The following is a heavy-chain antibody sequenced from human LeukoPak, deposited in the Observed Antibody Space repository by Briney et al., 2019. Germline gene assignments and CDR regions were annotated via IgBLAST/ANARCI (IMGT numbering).Heavy chain of an antibody. Sequence: PSQTLSLTCTVSGGSVSNGDYYWSWIRQLPGEGLEWIGYIHYSGSTNYNPSLKSRVTISVDTSKTQFSLRLSSVTAADTAVYYCARHLKRTPWYWGQGTLVTVSS. J-gene: IGHJ4*02. V-gene: IGHV4-30-4*08. D-gene: IGHD1-1*01. CDR3: ARHLKRTPWY. CDR2: IHYSGST. CDR1: GGSVSNGDYY.